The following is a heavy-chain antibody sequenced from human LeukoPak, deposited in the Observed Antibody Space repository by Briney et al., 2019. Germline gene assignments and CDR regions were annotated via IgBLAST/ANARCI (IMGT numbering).Heavy chain of an antibody. Sequence: KPSETLSVTCTVSGGSISNSSKYWGWIRQPPGKGLEWIGNIYYSGGIYYNPSLKSRVAIFVDTSNNQFSLKLSSVTAADTAVYYCATPRGASNWFDPWGQGALVTVSS. CDR1: GGSISNSSKY. D-gene: IGHD3-10*01. CDR2: IYYSGGI. V-gene: IGHV4-39*01. CDR3: ATPRGASNWFDP. J-gene: IGHJ5*02.